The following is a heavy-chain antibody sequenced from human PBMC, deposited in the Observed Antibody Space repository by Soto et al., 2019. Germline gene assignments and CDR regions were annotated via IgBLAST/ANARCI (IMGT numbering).Heavy chain of an antibody. CDR1: GFTFSSYS. D-gene: IGHD2-2*02. Sequence: GGSLRLSCAASGFTFSSYSMNWVRQAPGKGLEWVWSIYSSNSYIYYADSMKGRFTISRDNAKNSLYLQMNSLRAEDTAVYYCARDRMSAAAIRALGGFDSWGQGTLVTVSS. V-gene: IGHV3-21*01. J-gene: IGHJ5*01. CDR3: ARDRMSAAAIRALGGFDS. CDR2: IYSSNSYI.